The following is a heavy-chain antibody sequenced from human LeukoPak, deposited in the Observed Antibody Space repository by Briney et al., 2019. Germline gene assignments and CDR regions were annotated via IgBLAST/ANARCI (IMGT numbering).Heavy chain of an antibody. CDR3: ARDPGGGQMDY. D-gene: IGHD3-10*01. Sequence: GTSLRLSCAASGFTFSTYAIHWVRQTPGKGLEWVADISYNAGTKYFADSVRGRFTISRDNSKNTVSLQMNSLRDDDAAVYFCARDPGGGQMDYWGQGTLVTVSS. CDR1: GFTFSTYA. CDR2: ISYNAGTK. J-gene: IGHJ4*02. V-gene: IGHV3-30*04.